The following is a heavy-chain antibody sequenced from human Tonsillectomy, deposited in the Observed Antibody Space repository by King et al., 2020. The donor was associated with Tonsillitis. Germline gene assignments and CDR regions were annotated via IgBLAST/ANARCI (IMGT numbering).Heavy chain of an antibody. Sequence: VQLQQWGTGLLKPSETLSLTCAVYGGSFSGYYWSWIRQPPWKGLEWIGEINDSGSTNYNTSLESRVTMSVETSKNQFSLKLTSVTAADTAVYYCTRVTILGSSGLLLDSWGQGTLLTVSS. D-gene: IGHD6-13*01. V-gene: IGHV4-34*01. CDR2: INDSGST. CDR3: TRVTILGSSGLLLDS. J-gene: IGHJ4*02. CDR1: GGSFSGYY.